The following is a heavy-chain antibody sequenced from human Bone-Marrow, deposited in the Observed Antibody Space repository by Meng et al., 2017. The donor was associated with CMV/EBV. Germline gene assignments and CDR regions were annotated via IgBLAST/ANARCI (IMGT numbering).Heavy chain of an antibody. V-gene: IGHV3-21*01. CDR3: SRDANEILTGYYQLGYYYYYYGMDV. J-gene: IGHJ6*02. D-gene: IGHD3-9*01. CDR2: ISSSSSYI. Sequence: GESLKISCAASGFTFSSYSMNWVRQAPGKGQEWVSSISSSSSYIYYADSVKGRFTISRDNAKNSLYLQMNSLRAEDTAVYYCSRDANEILTGYYQLGYYYYYYGMDVWGQGTTVTVSS. CDR1: GFTFSSYS.